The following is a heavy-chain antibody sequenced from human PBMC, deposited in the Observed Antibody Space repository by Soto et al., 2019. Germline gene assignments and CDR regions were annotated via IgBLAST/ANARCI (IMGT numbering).Heavy chain of an antibody. V-gene: IGHV3-23*01. Sequence: PGVPLRLSCVSSGFTFNNYAMSWVRQAPGKGQEWVSAISGSGSTTFYADSVKGRFTISRDDSKNTVYLQMNRLRAEDTALYYCARSHYGSGSYYNPGDFWGQGTMVTVSS. CDR3: ARSHYGSGSYYNPGDF. CDR1: GFTFNNYA. CDR2: ISGSGSTT. D-gene: IGHD3-10*01. J-gene: IGHJ3*01.